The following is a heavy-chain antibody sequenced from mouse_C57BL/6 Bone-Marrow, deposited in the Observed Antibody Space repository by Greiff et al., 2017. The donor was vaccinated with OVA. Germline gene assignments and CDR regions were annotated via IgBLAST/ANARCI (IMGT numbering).Heavy chain of an antibody. J-gene: IGHJ3*01. CDR2: ISSGSSTI. D-gene: IGHD2-2*01. V-gene: IGHV5-17*01. CDR3: ARDLLWLRREAY. CDR1: GFTFSDYG. Sequence: DVHLVESGGGLVKPGGSLKLSCAASGFTFSDYGMHWVRQAPEKGLEWVAYISSGSSTIYYADTVKGRFTISRANAKNTLFLQMTSLRSEDTAMYYCARDLLWLRREAYWGQGTLVTVSA.